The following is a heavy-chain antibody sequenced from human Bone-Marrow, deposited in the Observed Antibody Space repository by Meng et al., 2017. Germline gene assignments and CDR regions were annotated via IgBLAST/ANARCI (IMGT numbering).Heavy chain of an antibody. CDR2: ISAYNGNT. J-gene: IGHJ4*02. CDR1: GYTFTSYG. V-gene: IGHV1-18*01. Sequence: GESLKISCKASGYTFTSYGISWVRQAPGQGLEWMGWISAYNGNTNYAQKLQGRVTMTTDTSTSTAYMELRSLRSDDTAVYYCARSILLWFGEPWSDYWGQGTLVTVSS. CDR3: ARSILLWFGEPWSDY. D-gene: IGHD3-10*01.